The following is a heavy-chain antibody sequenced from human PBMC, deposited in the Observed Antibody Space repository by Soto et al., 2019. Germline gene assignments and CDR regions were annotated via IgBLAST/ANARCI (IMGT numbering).Heavy chain of an antibody. V-gene: IGHV3-15*07. D-gene: IGHD6-13*01. CDR2: IKRKTDGGTT. Sequence: PGGSLRLSCAASGFTFSNAWMNWVRQAPGKGLEWVGRIKRKTDGGTTDYAAPVKGRFIISRDDSKDTLFLEMNSLKTEDTAVYYCATAAVANSTLAYWSQGTLVTVYS. CDR3: ATAAVANSTLAY. CDR1: GFTFSNAW. J-gene: IGHJ4*02.